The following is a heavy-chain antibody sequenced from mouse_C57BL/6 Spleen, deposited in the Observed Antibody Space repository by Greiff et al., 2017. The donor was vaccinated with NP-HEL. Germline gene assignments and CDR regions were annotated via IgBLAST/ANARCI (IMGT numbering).Heavy chain of an antibody. J-gene: IGHJ1*03. CDR2: ILPGSGST. V-gene: IGHV1-9*01. D-gene: IGHD4-1*01. Sequence: QVQLQQSGAELMKPGASVKLSCKATGYTFTGYWIEWVKQRPGHGLEWIGEILPGSGSTNSNEKFKGKATFTADTSSNTAYMQLSSLTTEDSAIYYCARKLGRYFDVWGTGTTVTVSS. CDR3: ARKLGRYFDV. CDR1: GYTFTGYW.